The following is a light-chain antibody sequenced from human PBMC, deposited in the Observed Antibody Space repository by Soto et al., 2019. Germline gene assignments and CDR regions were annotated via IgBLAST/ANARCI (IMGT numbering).Light chain of an antibody. Sequence: EMELTQSPLSLPVTPGEPASISCSSSQSLLHRNGHNYLDWYLQKPGQSPQLLIYLGSYRASGVPDRFSGSGSGTDFTLKISRVEAEDVGVYYCMQALQTPRTFGQGTKV. CDR2: LGS. CDR3: MQALQTPRT. J-gene: IGKJ1*01. CDR1: QSLLHRNGHNY. V-gene: IGKV2-28*01.